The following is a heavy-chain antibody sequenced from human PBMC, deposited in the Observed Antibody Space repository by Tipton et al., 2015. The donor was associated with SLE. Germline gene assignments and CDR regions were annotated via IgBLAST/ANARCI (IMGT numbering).Heavy chain of an antibody. CDR1: GGSITSSSYF. V-gene: IGHV4-39*07. D-gene: IGHD5-12*01. CDR2: INTGGGT. J-gene: IGHJ4*02. CDR3: ARLISAYDCNFDY. Sequence: TLSLTCTVSGGSITSSSYFWGWIRQSPGKGLEWIGNINTGGGTYRNPSLMSRVTISVDTSTNRLSLQLSSVTAADTALYYCARLISAYDCNFDYWGQGTLVTVPS.